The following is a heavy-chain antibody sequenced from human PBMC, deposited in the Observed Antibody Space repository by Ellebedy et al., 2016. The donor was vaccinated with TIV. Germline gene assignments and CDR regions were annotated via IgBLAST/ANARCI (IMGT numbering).Heavy chain of an antibody. V-gene: IGHV4-59*01. J-gene: IGHJ3*02. D-gene: IGHD1-26*01. CDR2: IYYSGST. Sequence: SETLSLTCTVSGGSISSYYWSWIRQPPGKGLEWIGYIYYSGSTNYNPSLKSRVTISVDTSKNQFSLKLSSVTAADTAVYYCARMGGTPGNAFDIWGQGTMVTVSS. CDR3: ARMGGTPGNAFDI. CDR1: GGSISSYY.